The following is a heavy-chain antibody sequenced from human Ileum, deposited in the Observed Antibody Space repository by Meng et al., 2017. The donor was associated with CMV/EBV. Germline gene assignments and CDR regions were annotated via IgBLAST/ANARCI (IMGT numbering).Heavy chain of an antibody. CDR1: GYTFTDFY. CDR2: INPKSGAT. J-gene: IGHJ4*02. Sequence: VQLVQSGAEMKKPGASVKVSCKPSGYTFTDFYIQWVRQAPGQGLEWMGWINPKSGATIYAQKFQGRVTMTRDTSINTVYMELNSLRSDDTAVYFCARDLWSGISDFFDYWGQGTLVTVSS. V-gene: IGHV1-2*02. CDR3: ARDLWSGISDFFDY. D-gene: IGHD3-3*01.